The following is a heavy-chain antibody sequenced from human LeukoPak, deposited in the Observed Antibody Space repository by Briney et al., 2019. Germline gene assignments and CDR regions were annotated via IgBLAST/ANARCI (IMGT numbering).Heavy chain of an antibody. CDR2: IYYSGST. J-gene: IGHJ4*02. Sequence: PSETLSLTCTVSGGSISSYYWSWIRQPPGKGLECIGYIYYSGSTNYNPSLKSRVTISIDTSKNQFSLKLSSVTAAGTAVYYCVRYYSSNWYFDYWGQGTLVTVSS. D-gene: IGHD6-13*01. CDR3: VRYYSSNWYFDY. V-gene: IGHV4-59*08. CDR1: GGSISSYY.